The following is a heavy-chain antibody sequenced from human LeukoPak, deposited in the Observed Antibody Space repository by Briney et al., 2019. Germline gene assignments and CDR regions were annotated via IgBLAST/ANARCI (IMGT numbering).Heavy chain of an antibody. D-gene: IGHD3-9*01. CDR3: ASVYYDILTGYYPPDYYYGMDV. V-gene: IGHV1-69*01. J-gene: IGHJ6*04. CDR2: IIPIFGTA. CDR1: GGTFSSYA. Sequence: SVKVSCKASGGTFSSYAISWVRQAPGQGPEWMGGIIPIFGTANYAQKFQGRVTITADESTSTAYMELSSLRSEDTAVYYCASVYYDILTGYYPPDYYYGMDVWGKGTTVTVSS.